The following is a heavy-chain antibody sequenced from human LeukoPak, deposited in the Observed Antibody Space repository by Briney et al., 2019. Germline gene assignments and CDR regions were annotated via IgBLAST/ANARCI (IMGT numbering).Heavy chain of an antibody. CDR3: ARASSPWMIDE. CDR1: GFIFNNYW. V-gene: IGHV3-7*01. D-gene: IGHD3-22*01. J-gene: IGHJ4*02. Sequence: PGGSLRLSCATSGFIFNNYWMSWVRQAPGKGLEWVANIKRDGSDKYYVDSVKGRFTISRDNARNSVYLQMNSLRVEDTAVYYCARASSPWMIDEWGQGTLLTVSS. CDR2: IKRDGSDK.